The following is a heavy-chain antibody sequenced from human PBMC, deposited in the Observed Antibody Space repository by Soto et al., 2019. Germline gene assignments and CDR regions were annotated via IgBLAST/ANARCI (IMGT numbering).Heavy chain of an antibody. CDR1: GFTFSSYG. V-gene: IGHV3-30*18. J-gene: IGHJ4*02. CDR3: TKDRVRYCGGGSCYSIFDY. D-gene: IGHD2-15*01. CDR2: ISYDGSNK. Sequence: QVQLVESGGGVVQPGRSLRLSCAASGFTFSSYGMHWVRQALGKGLEWVAVISYDGSNKYYAESVKGRFNISRDNSKSTLYLQMNSLRAEDTAVYYCTKDRVRYCGGGSCYSIFDYWGQGTLVTVSS.